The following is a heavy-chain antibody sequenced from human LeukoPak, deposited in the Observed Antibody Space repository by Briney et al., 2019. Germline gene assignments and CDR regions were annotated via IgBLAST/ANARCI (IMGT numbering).Heavy chain of an antibody. D-gene: IGHD3-10*01. Sequence: GASVTVSCTASGYTFTVYYMHWVRQAPGQGLEWMGWINPNSGGTNYAQKFQGRVTMTRDTSISTAYMELSRLRSDDTAVYYCARTRDYYGSGSYYWNWFDPWGEGTLVTVSS. J-gene: IGHJ5*02. V-gene: IGHV1-2*02. CDR2: INPNSGGT. CDR3: ARTRDYYGSGSYYWNWFDP. CDR1: GYTFTVYY.